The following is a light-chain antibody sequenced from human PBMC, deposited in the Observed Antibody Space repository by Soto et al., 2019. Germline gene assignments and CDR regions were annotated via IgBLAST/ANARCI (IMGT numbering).Light chain of an antibody. J-gene: IGKJ4*01. V-gene: IGKV3-20*01. CDR3: QQYSNSPLT. CDR2: EAS. CDR1: QSVRGNY. Sequence: FVLTQSPGTLSLSPGERATFSCRASQSVRGNYIAWYQQKPGQAPRVLIFEASKRATGTPDRFSGSGSGTDFTLTITRLETEDFAVYHCQQYSNSPLTFGGGTKVEV.